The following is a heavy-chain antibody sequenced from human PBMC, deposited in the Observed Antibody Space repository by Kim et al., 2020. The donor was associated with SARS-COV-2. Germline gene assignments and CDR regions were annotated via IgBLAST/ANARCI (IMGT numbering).Heavy chain of an antibody. Sequence: SETLSLTCTVSGGSISSGGYYWSWIRQHPGKGLEWIGYIYYSGSTYYNPSLKSRVTISVDTSKNQFSLKLSSVTAADTAVYYCASGRIAAAGTGYWGQGTLVTVSS. CDR3: ASGRIAAAGTGY. CDR2: IYYSGST. D-gene: IGHD6-13*01. CDR1: GGSISSGGYY. V-gene: IGHV4-31*03. J-gene: IGHJ4*02.